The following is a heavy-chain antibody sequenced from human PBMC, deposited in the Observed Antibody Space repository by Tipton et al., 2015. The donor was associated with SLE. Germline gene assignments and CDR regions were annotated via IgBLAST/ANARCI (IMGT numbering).Heavy chain of an antibody. CDR2: IYHSGST. CDR1: GGSFSGYY. Sequence: TLSLTCAVYGGSFSGYYWSWIRQPPGKGLEWIEEIYHSGSTNYNPSLKSRVTISVDKSKNQFSLKLSSVTAADTAVYYCATTSGVLWFGELDGYYYGMDVWGQGTMVTVSS. J-gene: IGHJ6*02. V-gene: IGHV4-34*01. CDR3: ATTSGVLWFGELDGYYYGMDV. D-gene: IGHD3-10*01.